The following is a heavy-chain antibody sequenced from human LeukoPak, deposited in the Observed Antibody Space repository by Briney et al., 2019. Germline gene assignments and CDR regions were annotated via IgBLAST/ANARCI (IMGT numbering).Heavy chain of an antibody. CDR2: ISSSGSTI. V-gene: IGHV3-11*01. J-gene: IGHJ6*03. CDR1: GFTFSDFY. D-gene: IGHD3-10*01. CDR3: ARVWVLWFGETMDV. Sequence: GGSLRLSCAASGFTFSDFYMSWIRQAPGKGLEWVSYISSSGSTIYYTDSVKGRFTISRDNAKNSLYLQMNSLRAEDTAVYYCARVWVLWFGETMDVWGKGTTVTISS.